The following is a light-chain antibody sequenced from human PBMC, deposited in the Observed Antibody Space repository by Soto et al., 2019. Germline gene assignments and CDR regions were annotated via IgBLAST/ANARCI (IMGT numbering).Light chain of an antibody. CDR1: QTTNTW. CDR2: DAS. J-gene: IGKJ2*01. CDR3: QQYISYPYT. Sequence: DIQMTQFPSTLPASVGDRVTITCRASQTTNTWLAWYQQKPGTAPKLLIYDASSLEGGVPSRFSASGSGTEFTLTISSLQPDDLATYYCQQYISYPYTFGQGTK. V-gene: IGKV1-5*01.